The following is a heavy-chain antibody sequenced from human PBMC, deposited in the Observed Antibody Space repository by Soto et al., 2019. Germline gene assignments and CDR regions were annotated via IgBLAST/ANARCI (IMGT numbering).Heavy chain of an antibody. J-gene: IGHJ4*02. CDR2: ISYDGSNK. Sequence: QVQLVESGGGVVQPGRSLRLSCAASGFTFSSYGMHWVRQAPGKGLEWVAVISYDGSNKYYADSVKGRFTISRDNSKNTLYLQMNSLRAEDTAVYYCAKDLYDSSGIDYWGQGTLVTVSS. CDR1: GFTFSSYG. V-gene: IGHV3-30*18. CDR3: AKDLYDSSGIDY. D-gene: IGHD3-22*01.